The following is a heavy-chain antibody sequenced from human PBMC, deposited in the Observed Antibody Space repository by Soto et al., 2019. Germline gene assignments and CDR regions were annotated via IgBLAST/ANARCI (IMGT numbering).Heavy chain of an antibody. D-gene: IGHD3-10*01. CDR2: ISIGGTPI. CDR3: VRGPEELVYYNSIDV. CDR1: GFTFSDYY. J-gene: IGHJ6*02. V-gene: IGHV3-11*01. Sequence: QVQLVESGGGLVKPGGSLRLSCEASGFTFSDYYMSWIRQVPGKGLEWVSYISIGGTPIYYADSVNGRFTISRDNAQNSLYLHMTSLTAEDTALYYCVRGPEELVYYNSIDVWGQGTTVTVS.